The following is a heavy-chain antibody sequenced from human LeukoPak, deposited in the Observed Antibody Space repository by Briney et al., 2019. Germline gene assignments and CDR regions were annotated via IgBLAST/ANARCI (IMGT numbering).Heavy chain of an antibody. CDR2: ISYDGSNK. CDR1: GFTFSSYG. J-gene: IGHJ4*02. Sequence: PGGSLRPSCAASGFTFSSYGMHWVRQAPGKGLEWVAVISYDGSNKYYADSVKGRFTISRDNSKNTLYLQMNSLRAEDTAVYYCAREWKTYYYDSSGYYRTRFFDYWGQGTLVTVSS. V-gene: IGHV3-30*03. CDR3: AREWKTYYYDSSGYYRTRFFDY. D-gene: IGHD3-22*01.